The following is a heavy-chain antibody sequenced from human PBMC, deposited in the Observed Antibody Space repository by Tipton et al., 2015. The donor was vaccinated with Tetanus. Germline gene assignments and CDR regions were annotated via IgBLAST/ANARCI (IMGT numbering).Heavy chain of an antibody. CDR3: VRDNFGVDY. D-gene: IGHD4/OR15-4a*01. V-gene: IGHV3-7*01. Sequence: SLRLSYAASGFTFSRSWMTWVRQTPGKGLEWVANIKPDGGEKYYVDSVKGRFSISRDNAKDTLYLQMNSLRADDTAVYYCVRDNFGVDYWGRGTLVTVSS. CDR2: IKPDGGEK. CDR1: GFTFSRSW. J-gene: IGHJ4*02.